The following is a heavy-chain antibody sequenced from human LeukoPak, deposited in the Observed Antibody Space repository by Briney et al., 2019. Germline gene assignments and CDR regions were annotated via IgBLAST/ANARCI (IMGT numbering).Heavy chain of an antibody. CDR1: GGSIRSGSYY. J-gene: IGHJ5*02. D-gene: IGHD3-3*01. Sequence: RTSETLSLTCTVSGGSIRSGSYYWTWIRQPAGKGLEWIGRIYTSGNTNYNLSLKSRVTISLDTSKNQFSLKLSSVTAADTAVYYCARVLASDNDFWSGSQFRFDPWGQGILVTVSS. CDR2: IYTSGNT. V-gene: IGHV4-61*02. CDR3: ARVLASDNDFWSGSQFRFDP.